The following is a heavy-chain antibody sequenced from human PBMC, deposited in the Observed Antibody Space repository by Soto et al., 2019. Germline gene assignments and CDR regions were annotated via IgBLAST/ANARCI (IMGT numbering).Heavy chain of an antibody. CDR1: GVTFSSNA. D-gene: IGHD2-21*02. V-gene: IGHV3-23*01. CDR3: AKGVTGPDY. CDR2: ITSSGGGT. J-gene: IGHJ4*02. Sequence: GGSLRLSCAASGVTFSSNAMSWVRQAPGKGLEWVSAITSSGGGTYYADSVKGRFTISRDNSKNTLYLHMNSLRVDDTAVYYCAKGVTGPDYWGQGTLVTVSS.